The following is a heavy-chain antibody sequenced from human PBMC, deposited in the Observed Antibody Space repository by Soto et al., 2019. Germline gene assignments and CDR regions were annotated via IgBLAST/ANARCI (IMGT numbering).Heavy chain of an antibody. V-gene: IGHV1-18*01. CDR1: GYTFTSYG. D-gene: IGHD1-1*01. CDR2: ISAHNGNT. J-gene: IGHJ4*02. CDR3: ARGRYGDY. Sequence: QVHLVQSGAEVKKPGASVKVSCKASGYTFTSYGITWVRQAPGQGLEWMGWISAHNGNTDYAQKLQGRVIVTRDTSTSTAYMELTSLISDDTAVYYGARGRYGDYWGQGALVTVSS.